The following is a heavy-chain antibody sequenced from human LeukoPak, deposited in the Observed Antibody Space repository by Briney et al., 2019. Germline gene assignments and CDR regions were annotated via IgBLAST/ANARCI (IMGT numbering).Heavy chain of an antibody. D-gene: IGHD3-22*01. J-gene: IGHJ4*02. CDR1: GFTFSSYW. CDR2: IYHSGST. CDR3: ARGSTYYYDSSGYQGGYFDY. Sequence: LRLSCAASGFTFSSYWMSWIRQPPGKGLEWIGYIYHSGSTYYNPSLKSRVTISVDRSKDQFSLKLSSVTAADTAVYYCARGSTYYYDSSGYQGGYFDYWGQGTLVTVSS. V-gene: IGHV4-30-2*01.